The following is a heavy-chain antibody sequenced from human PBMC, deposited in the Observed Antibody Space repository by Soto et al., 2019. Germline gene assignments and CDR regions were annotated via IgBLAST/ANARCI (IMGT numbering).Heavy chain of an antibody. D-gene: IGHD6-13*01. V-gene: IGHV1-46*01. CDR3: ARDGPVAAAGLSYYYHYYGMDV. CDR2: INPSGGST. CDR1: GYTFTSYY. Sequence: ASVKVSCKASGYTFTSYYMHWVRQAPGQGLEWMGIINPSGGSTSYAQRFQGRVTMTRDTSTSTVYMELSSLRSEDTAVYYCARDGPVAAAGLSYYYHYYGMDVWGQGTTVTVSS. J-gene: IGHJ6*02.